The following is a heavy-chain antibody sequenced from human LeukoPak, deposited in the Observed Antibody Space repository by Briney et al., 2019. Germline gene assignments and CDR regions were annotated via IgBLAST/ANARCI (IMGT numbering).Heavy chain of an antibody. CDR1: GFTFSSYA. V-gene: IGHV3-30-3*01. D-gene: IGHD6-19*01. Sequence: GGSLRLSCAASGFTFSSYAMHWVRQAPGKGLEWVAVISYDGSNKYYADSVKGRFTISRDNSKNTLYLQMNSLRAEDTAVYYCARDLSWRSSGSYYYGMDVWGQGTTVTVSS. CDR3: ARDLSWRSSGSYYYGMDV. J-gene: IGHJ6*02. CDR2: ISYDGSNK.